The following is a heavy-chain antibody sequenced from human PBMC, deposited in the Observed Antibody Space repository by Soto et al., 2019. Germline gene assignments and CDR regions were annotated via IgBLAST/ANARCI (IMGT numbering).Heavy chain of an antibody. CDR1: GFTFSSYS. J-gene: IGHJ3*02. Sequence: EVQLVESGGGLVKPGGSLRLSCAASGFTFSSYSMNWVRQAPGKGLEWVSSISSSSSYIYYADSVKGRFTISRDNAKNSLYLQMNSLRAEDTAVYYCARGEKRPPHAFDIWGQGTMVTVSS. CDR3: ARGEKRPPHAFDI. CDR2: ISSSSSYI. V-gene: IGHV3-21*01.